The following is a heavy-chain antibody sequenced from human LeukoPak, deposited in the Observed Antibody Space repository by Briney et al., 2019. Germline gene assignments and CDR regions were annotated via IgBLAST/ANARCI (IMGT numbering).Heavy chain of an antibody. CDR1: GFTFSSYS. CDR2: IRYDGSNK. Sequence: PGGSLRLSCAASGFTFSSYSMHWVRQAPGKGLEWVAFIRYDGSNKYYADSVKGRFTISRDNSKNTLYLQMNSLRAEDTAVYYCARDWGKYSSGWHDAFDIWGQGTMVTVSS. D-gene: IGHD6-19*01. CDR3: ARDWGKYSSGWHDAFDI. J-gene: IGHJ3*02. V-gene: IGHV3-30*02.